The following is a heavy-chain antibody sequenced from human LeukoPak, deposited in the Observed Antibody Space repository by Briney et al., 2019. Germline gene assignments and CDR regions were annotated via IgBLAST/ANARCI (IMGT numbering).Heavy chain of an antibody. CDR2: IKQDGSEK. CDR3: ARGDSPCDY. Sequence: GGSLRLSCAASGFTFSTYWMSWVRQAPGKGLEWVANIKQDGSEKYYVDSVKGRFTISRDNAKSSLYLHMNSVRDEDTAVYYCARGDSPCDYWGQGTLVTVSS. D-gene: IGHD3-22*01. J-gene: IGHJ4*02. CDR1: GFTFSTYW. V-gene: IGHV3-7*05.